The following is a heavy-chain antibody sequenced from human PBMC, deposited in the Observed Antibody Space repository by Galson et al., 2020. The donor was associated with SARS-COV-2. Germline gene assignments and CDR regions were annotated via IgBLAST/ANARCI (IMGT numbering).Heavy chain of an antibody. D-gene: IGHD6-13*01. CDR3: AGGKYSSSCYGPRNWFDP. V-gene: IGHV4-34*01. CDR1: AGSFSGYY. CDR2: INHSGST. J-gene: IGHJ5*02. Sequence: SQASESLSLTCAVYAGSFSGYYWSWIRQPPGKGLEWIGEINHSGSTNYNPSLKRRVTMSVDTSKNQCSLKLSSVTAADTAVYYCAGGKYSSSCYGPRNWFDPWGQGTLVTVSS.